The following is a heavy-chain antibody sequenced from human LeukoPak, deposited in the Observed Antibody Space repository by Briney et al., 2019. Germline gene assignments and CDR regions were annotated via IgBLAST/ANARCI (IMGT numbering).Heavy chain of an antibody. D-gene: IGHD1-26*01. Sequence: SETLSLTCTVSGGSISSSSYYWGWIRQPPGKGLEWIGSIYYSGSTYYNPSPKSRVTISVDTSKNQFSLKLSSVTAADTAVYYCARVQVVGATGPYYYYYYMDVWGKGTTVTVSS. CDR2: IYYSGST. J-gene: IGHJ6*03. CDR3: ARVQVVGATGPYYYYYYMDV. CDR1: GGSISSSSYY. V-gene: IGHV4-39*07.